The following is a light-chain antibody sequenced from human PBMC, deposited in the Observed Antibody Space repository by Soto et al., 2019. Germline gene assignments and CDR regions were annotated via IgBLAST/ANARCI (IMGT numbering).Light chain of an antibody. V-gene: IGKV1-5*03. Sequence: DIQMTQSPSTLSASVGDRVTLTSRASQSIASWLAWYQQKPGKAPKLLIYKSSTLESGVPSRFSGSGNRTEFTLTISGLKPDDFATYYCQQYNDYPWTFGQGTKGDIK. CDR3: QQYNDYPWT. CDR1: QSIASW. CDR2: KSS. J-gene: IGKJ1*01.